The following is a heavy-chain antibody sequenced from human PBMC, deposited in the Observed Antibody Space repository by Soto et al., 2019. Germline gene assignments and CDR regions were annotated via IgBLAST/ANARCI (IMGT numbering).Heavy chain of an antibody. Sequence: SEPLSLTGAVSGFSIGSNNWWGWIRRPPGKGLEWIGNIYYSGTTQFNPSLKSRVTMSIDGAGNQFSLRLSSVTAADTAVYYCARKERKPAAIWNWGQGTLVTVSS. V-gene: IGHV4-28*01. CDR3: ARKERKPAAIWN. D-gene: IGHD2-2*01. CDR2: IYYSGTT. CDR1: GFSIGSNNW. J-gene: IGHJ4*02.